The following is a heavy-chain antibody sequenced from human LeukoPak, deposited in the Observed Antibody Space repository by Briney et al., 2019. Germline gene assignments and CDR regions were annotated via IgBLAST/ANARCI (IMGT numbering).Heavy chain of an antibody. CDR2: IYHSGSS. CDR1: GYSISSGYY. Sequence: SETLSLTCTVSGYSISSGYYWGWIRQPPGKGLEWIGSIYHSGSSYCNPSLRSRVTISVDTSKNQFSLKLSSVTAADTAVYYCARERSSSSVGYWGQGTLVTVSS. D-gene: IGHD6-6*01. CDR3: ARERSSSSVGY. J-gene: IGHJ4*02. V-gene: IGHV4-38-2*02.